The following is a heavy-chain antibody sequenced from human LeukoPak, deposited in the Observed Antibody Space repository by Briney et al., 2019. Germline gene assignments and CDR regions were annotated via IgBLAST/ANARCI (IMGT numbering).Heavy chain of an antibody. CDR2: INPNSGGT. Sequence: ASVKVSCKASGYTFTGYYMHWVRQAPGQGLEWMGWINPNSGGTNYAQKFQGWVTMTRDTSISTAYMELCRLRSDDTAVYYCASARCGGDCYSPFDYWGQGTLVTVSS. V-gene: IGHV1-2*04. J-gene: IGHJ4*02. CDR3: ASARCGGDCYSPFDY. CDR1: GYTFTGYY. D-gene: IGHD2-21*02.